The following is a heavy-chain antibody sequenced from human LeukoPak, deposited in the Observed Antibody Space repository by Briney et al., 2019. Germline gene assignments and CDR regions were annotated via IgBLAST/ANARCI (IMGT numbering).Heavy chain of an antibody. J-gene: IGHJ6*03. Sequence: SVKVSCKASGYTFTGYYMHWVRQATGQGLEWMGWMNPNSGNTGYAQKFQGRVTITRNTSISTAYMELSSLRSEDTAVYYCARGANYDFWSGYYPYYYYMDVWGKGTTVTVSS. D-gene: IGHD3-3*01. V-gene: IGHV1-8*03. CDR1: GYTFTGYY. CDR3: ARGANYDFWSGYYPYYYYMDV. CDR2: MNPNSGNT.